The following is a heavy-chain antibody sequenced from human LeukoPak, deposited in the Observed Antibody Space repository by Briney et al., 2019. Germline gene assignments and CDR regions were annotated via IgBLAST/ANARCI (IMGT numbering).Heavy chain of an antibody. CDR1: GGSISSGSYY. V-gene: IGHV4-61*02. CDR3: ARESDYGDYVDY. J-gene: IGHJ4*02. CDR2: IYTSGST. D-gene: IGHD4-17*01. Sequence: SETLSLTCTVSGGSISSGSYYWSWIRQPAGKGLEWIGRIYTSGSTNYNPSLKSRVTMSVDTSKNQFSLKLGSVTAADTAVYYCARESDYGDYVDYWGQGTLVTVSS.